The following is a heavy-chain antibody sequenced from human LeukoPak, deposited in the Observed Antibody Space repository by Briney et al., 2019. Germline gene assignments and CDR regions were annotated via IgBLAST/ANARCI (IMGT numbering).Heavy chain of an antibody. CDR2: ISWNSGSI. D-gene: IGHD6-19*01. Sequence: GGSLRLSCAASGFTFDDYAMHWVRQAPGKGLEWVSGISWNSGSIGYADSVKGRFTISRDNAKNSLYLQMNSLRAEDTALYYCAKEFGSGLNYYYYYGMDVWGQGTTVTVSS. J-gene: IGHJ6*02. CDR3: AKEFGSGLNYYYYYGMDV. CDR1: GFTFDDYA. V-gene: IGHV3-9*01.